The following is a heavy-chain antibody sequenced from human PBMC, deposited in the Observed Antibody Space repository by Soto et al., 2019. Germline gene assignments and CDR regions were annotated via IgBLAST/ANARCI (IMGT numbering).Heavy chain of an antibody. D-gene: IGHD2-2*01. CDR3: ASSRVGRAYCSSTSCYGGYHGMDV. V-gene: IGHV6-1*01. Sequence: SQTLSLTCAISGDSVSSNSAAWNWIRQSPSRGLEWLGRTYYRSKWYNDYAVSVKSRITINPDTSKNQFSLQLNSVTPEDTAVYYCASSRVGRAYCSSTSCYGGYHGMDVWGQGTTVTVSS. CDR1: GDSVSSNSAA. J-gene: IGHJ6*02. CDR2: TYYRSKWYN.